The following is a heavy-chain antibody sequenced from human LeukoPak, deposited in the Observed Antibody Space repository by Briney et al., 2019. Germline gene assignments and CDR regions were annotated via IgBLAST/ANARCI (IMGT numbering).Heavy chain of an antibody. CDR1: GASISSHY. CDR3: ARADYYYYGMDV. J-gene: IGHJ6*02. Sequence: SETLSLTCTVSGASISSHYWSWIRQPPGKGLEWIAYISYSGSTNYNPSLKSRVTISVDTSKNQFSLKLSSVTAADTAVYYCARADYYYYGMDVWGQGTTVTVSS. CDR2: ISYSGST. V-gene: IGHV4-59*11.